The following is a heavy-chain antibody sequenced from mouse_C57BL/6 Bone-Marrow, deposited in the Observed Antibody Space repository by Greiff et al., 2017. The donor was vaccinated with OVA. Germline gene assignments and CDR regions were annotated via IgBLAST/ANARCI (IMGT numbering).Heavy chain of an antibody. CDR2: ISYDGSN. J-gene: IGHJ3*01. D-gene: IGHD3-2*02. CDR1: GYSITSGYY. V-gene: IGHV3-6*01. CDR3: ARESSGYVAWFAY. Sequence: VQLQQSGPGLVKPSQSLSLTCSVTGYSITSGYYWNWIRQFPGNKLEWMGYISYDGSNNYNPSLKNRISITRDPSKNQFFLKLNSVTTEDTATYYCARESSGYVAWFAYWGQGTLVTVSA.